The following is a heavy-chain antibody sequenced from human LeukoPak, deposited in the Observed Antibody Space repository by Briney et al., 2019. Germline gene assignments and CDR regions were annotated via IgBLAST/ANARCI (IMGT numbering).Heavy chain of an antibody. Sequence: PGGSLRLSCAASGFTFSSYGMHWVRQAPGKGLEWVAVISYDGSNKYYADSVKGRFTISRDNAKNSLYLQMNSLRAEDTALYYCARDNAREDCSGGSCYWFWGYYYYYYMDVWGKGTTVTVSS. CDR1: GFTFSSYG. CDR3: ARDNAREDCSGGSCYWFWGYYYYYYMDV. J-gene: IGHJ6*03. D-gene: IGHD2-15*01. V-gene: IGHV3-30*03. CDR2: ISYDGSNK.